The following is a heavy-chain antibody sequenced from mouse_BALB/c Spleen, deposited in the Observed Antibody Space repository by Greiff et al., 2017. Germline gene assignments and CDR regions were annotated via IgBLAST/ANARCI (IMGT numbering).Heavy chain of an antibody. J-gene: IGHJ2*01. Sequence: QVQLQQSGAELVKPGAPVKLSCKASGYTFTSYWMNWVKQRPGRGLEWIGRIDPSDSETHYNQKFKDKATLTVDKSSSTAYIQLSSLTSEDSAVYYCTRCTSVVARGLVYFDYWGQGTTLTVSS. CDR1: GYTFTSYW. V-gene: IGHV1-69*02. CDR2: IDPSDSET. CDR3: TRCTSVVARGLVYFDY. D-gene: IGHD1-1*01.